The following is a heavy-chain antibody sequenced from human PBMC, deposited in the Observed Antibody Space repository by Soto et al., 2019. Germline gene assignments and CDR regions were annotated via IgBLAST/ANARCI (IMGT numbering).Heavy chain of an antibody. CDR1: GYTFTSYA. D-gene: IGHD2-15*01. Sequence: ASVKVSCKASGYTFTSYAMHWVRQAPGQRLEWMGWINAGNGNTKCSQKFQGRVTITRDTSASTAYMELSSLRSEDTAVYYCGTVVVAATPPYYYYGMDVWGQGTTVTVSS. CDR2: INAGNGNT. CDR3: GTVVVAATPPYYYYGMDV. V-gene: IGHV1-3*01. J-gene: IGHJ6*02.